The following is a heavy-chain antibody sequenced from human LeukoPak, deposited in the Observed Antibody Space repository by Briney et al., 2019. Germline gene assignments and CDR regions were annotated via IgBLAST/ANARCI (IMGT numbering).Heavy chain of an antibody. J-gene: IGHJ5*02. CDR1: GYSISSGYY. CDR2: IYHSGST. Sequence: SETLSLTCTVSGYSISSGYYWGWIRQPPGKGLEWIGSIYHSGSTYYSPSLKSRVTISVDTSKNQFSLKLSSVTAADTAVYYCARDYGYYDSSGYYPGPWGQGTLVTVSS. V-gene: IGHV4-38-2*02. CDR3: ARDYGYYDSSGYYPGP. D-gene: IGHD3-22*01.